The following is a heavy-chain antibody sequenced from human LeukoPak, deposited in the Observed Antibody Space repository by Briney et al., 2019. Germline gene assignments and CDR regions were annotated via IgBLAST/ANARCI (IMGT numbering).Heavy chain of an antibody. D-gene: IGHD3-10*01. Sequence: QPGRSLRLSCAASGFIFSSYGMHWVRQAPGKGLEWVAVIWYDGSNKYYADSVKGRFTISRDNSKNTLYLQMNSLRAEDTAVYYCARDGPRMVRVVAPRWFDPWGQGTLVTVSS. V-gene: IGHV3-33*01. CDR3: ARDGPRMVRVVAPRWFDP. CDR2: IWYDGSNK. J-gene: IGHJ5*02. CDR1: GFIFSSYG.